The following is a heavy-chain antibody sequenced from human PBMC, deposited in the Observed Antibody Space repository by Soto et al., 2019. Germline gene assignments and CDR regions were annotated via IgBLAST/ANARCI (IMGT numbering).Heavy chain of an antibody. CDR2: IKQDGSEK. CDR1: GFTFSSYW. V-gene: IGHV3-7*01. CDR3: ARAGSWYGHSYYYYGMDV. D-gene: IGHD6-13*01. J-gene: IGHJ6*02. Sequence: EVQLVESGGGLDQPGGSLRLSCAASGFTFSSYWMSWVRQAPGKGLEWVANIKQDGSEKDYVDSVKGRFTISRDNAKNSLYLQMNSLRAEDTAVYYCARAGSWYGHSYYYYGMDVWGQGTTVTVSS.